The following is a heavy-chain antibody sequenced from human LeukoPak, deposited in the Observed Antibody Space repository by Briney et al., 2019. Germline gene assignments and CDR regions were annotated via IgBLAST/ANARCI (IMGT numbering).Heavy chain of an antibody. J-gene: IGHJ4*02. CDR2: ISSNGGST. V-gene: IGHV3-64*01. CDR1: GFTFSSYA. CDR3: ARDPSRRYDSSGYYQYFDY. Sequence: PGGSLRLSCAASGFTFSSYAMHWVRQAPGKGLEYVSAISSNGGSTYYANSVKGRFTISRDNSKNSLYLQMNSLRAEDTALYYCARDPSRRYDSSGYYQYFDYWGQGTLVTVSS. D-gene: IGHD3-22*01.